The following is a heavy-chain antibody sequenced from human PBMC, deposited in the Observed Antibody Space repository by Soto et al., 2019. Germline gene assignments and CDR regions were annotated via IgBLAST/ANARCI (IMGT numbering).Heavy chain of an antibody. CDR2: IYYTGNT. V-gene: IGHV4-30-4*01. J-gene: IGHJ4*02. D-gene: IGHD2-21*02. CDR1: GDSISSGADY. CDR3: ARGCGNGDCFFDF. Sequence: PSETLSLTCNVSGDSISSGADYWNWIRQSPGKGPEWIGYIYYTGNTYYNPSLRSRLTISVDRSKNQFSLRLTSVTAADTAVYYCARGCGNGDCFFDFWGQGTLVTVSS.